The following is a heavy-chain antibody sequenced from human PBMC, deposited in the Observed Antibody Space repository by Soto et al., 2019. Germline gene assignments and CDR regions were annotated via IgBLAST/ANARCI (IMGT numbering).Heavy chain of an antibody. CDR2: INAGNGNT. Sequence: ASVKVSCKASGYTFTSYAMHWVRQAPGQRLEWMGWINAGNGNTKYSQKFQGRITITRDTSANTAYMELSSLRSEDTAVYYCATSVSSSWYYFDYWGQGTLVTVSS. CDR3: ATSVSSSWYYFDY. J-gene: IGHJ4*02. D-gene: IGHD6-13*01. V-gene: IGHV1-3*01. CDR1: GYTFTSYA.